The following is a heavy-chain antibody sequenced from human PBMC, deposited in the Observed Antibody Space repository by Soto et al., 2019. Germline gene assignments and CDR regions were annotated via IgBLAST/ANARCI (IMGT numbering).Heavy chain of an antibody. CDR1: GYTFTSYY. D-gene: IGHD6-13*01. CDR3: AVTALSKKSSMSWGRYGMDV. V-gene: IGHV1-46*01. Sequence: VASVQVSCKASGYTFTSYYMHWVRQAPGQGLEWMGIINPSGGSTSYAQKFQGRVTMTRDTSTSTVYMELSSLRSEDTAVYYCAVTALSKKSSMSWGRYGMDVWGQGTTVTVSS. CDR2: INPSGGST. J-gene: IGHJ6*02.